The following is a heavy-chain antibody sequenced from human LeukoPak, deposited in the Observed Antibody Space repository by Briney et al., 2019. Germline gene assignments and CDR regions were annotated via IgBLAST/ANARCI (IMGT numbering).Heavy chain of an antibody. Sequence: GASLRLSCTASGYTFSSYYMHWVRQAPGQGLEWVSIINSSGGSTSYAEKVKGRVTITRDTSTSTVYMELSSLRSEDTAVYYCARDLPDTYGDDASPQRLSYYFYYGMDVWGKGTTVTVAS. CDR1: GYTFSSYY. D-gene: IGHD4-17*01. J-gene: IGHJ6*04. CDR3: ARDLPDTYGDDASPQRLSYYFYYGMDV. V-gene: IGHV1-46*01. CDR2: INSSGGST.